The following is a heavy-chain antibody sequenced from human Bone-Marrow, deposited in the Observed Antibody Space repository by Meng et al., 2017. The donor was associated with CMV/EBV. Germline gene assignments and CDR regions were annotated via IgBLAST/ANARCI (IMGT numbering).Heavy chain of an antibody. V-gene: IGHV3-21*04. CDR3: ARDSIPCSSTSCYIDY. D-gene: IGHD2-2*01. J-gene: IGHJ4*02. CDR2: ISSSSSYI. CDR1: GFTFSSYS. Sequence: GESLKISCSASGFTFSSYSMNWVRQAPGKGLEWVSSISSSSSYIYYADSVKGRFTISRDNAKNPLYLQMNGLRAEDTAVYYCARDSIPCSSTSCYIDYCGQGTLVTVSS.